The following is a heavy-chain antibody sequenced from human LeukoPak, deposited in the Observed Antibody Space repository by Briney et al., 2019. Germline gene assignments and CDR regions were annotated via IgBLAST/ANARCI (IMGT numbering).Heavy chain of an antibody. CDR3: ARAIHYYDSSGYDAFDI. V-gene: IGHV3-23*01. CDR1: GFTFSSYA. Sequence: GGSLRLSCAASGFTFSSYAMTWVRQAPGRGLEWVSTISVSGGSTYYADSVKGRFTISRDTSKNTLYLQMNSLRAEDTAVYYCARAIHYYDSSGYDAFDIWGQGTMVTVSS. CDR2: ISVSGGST. J-gene: IGHJ3*02. D-gene: IGHD3-22*01.